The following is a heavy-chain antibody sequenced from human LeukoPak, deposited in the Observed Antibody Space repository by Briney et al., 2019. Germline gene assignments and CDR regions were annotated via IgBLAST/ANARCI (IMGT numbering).Heavy chain of an antibody. CDR1: GFNFSTYW. D-gene: IGHD5-24*01. CDR3: ARLTEMATIRDAFDI. Sequence: GGSLRLSCVASGFNFSTYWMHWVRQAPGKGLVWVSRISINGSSTAYADSVKGRFTISRDHAKNTLYLKMNSLRAEDTAVYYCARLTEMATIRDAFDIWGQGTMVTVSS. V-gene: IGHV3-74*01. J-gene: IGHJ3*02. CDR2: ISINGSST.